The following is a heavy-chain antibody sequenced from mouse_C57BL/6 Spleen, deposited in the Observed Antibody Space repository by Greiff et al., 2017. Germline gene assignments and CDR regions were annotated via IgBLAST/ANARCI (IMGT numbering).Heavy chain of an antibody. J-gene: IGHJ4*01. V-gene: IGHV3-1*01. Sequence: EVKVVESGPGMVNPSQSLSLTCTVPGYSITSGYDWHWIRHFPGNKLEWMGYISYSGSTNYNPSLKSRISITHDTSKNHFFLKLNSVTTEDTATYYCARSLYDAMDYWGQGTSVTVSS. CDR1: GYSITSGYD. CDR2: ISYSGST. CDR3: ARSLYDAMDY.